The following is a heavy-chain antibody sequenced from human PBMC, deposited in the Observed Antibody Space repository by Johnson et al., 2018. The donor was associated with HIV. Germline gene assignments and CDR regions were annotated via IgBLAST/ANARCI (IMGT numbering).Heavy chain of an antibody. D-gene: IGHD1-26*01. V-gene: IGHV3-30*02. J-gene: IGHJ3*02. CDR3: AKDGGSYGGAFDI. CDR2: IRYDGSNK. Sequence: QVQLVESGGGVVQPGGSLRLSCAASGFTFSSYGMHWVRQAPGKGLEWVAFIRYDGSNKYYADSVKGRFTISRDNSKNTLYLQMTSLRAEDTAVYYCAKDGGSYGGAFDIWGQGTMVTVSS. CDR1: GFTFSSYG.